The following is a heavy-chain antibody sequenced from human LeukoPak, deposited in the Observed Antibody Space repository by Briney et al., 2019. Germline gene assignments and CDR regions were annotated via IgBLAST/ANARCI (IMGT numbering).Heavy chain of an antibody. CDR3: ARVFPDFDQLYYYYGMDV. D-gene: IGHD3-3*01. CDR1: GGSISSYY. CDR2: IYTSGST. J-gene: IGHJ6*02. V-gene: IGHV4-4*07. Sequence: PSETLSLTCTVSGGSISSYYWSSIRQPAGKGLEWIGRIYTSGSTNYNPSLKSRVTMSVDTSKNQFSLKLSSVTAADTAVYYCARVFPDFDQLYYYYGMDVWGQGTTVTVSS.